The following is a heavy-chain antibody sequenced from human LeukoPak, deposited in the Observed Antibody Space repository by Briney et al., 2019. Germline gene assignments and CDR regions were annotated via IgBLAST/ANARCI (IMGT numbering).Heavy chain of an antibody. Sequence: PGGSLRLSCVASGFTFSSYSMNWVRQAPGKGLEWLSYISSSFSAADSVKGRFTISRDNAKRTLYPQMNSLRAEDTAVYCCARDGARFFDYWGQGTLVTVSS. CDR3: ARDGARFFDY. CDR1: GFTFSSYS. V-gene: IGHV3-48*01. CDR2: ISSSFSA. J-gene: IGHJ4*02. D-gene: IGHD3-16*01.